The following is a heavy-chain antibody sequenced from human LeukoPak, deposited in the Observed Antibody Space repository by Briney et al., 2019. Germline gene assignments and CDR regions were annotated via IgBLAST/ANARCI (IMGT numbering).Heavy chain of an antibody. Sequence: GASVKVSCKASGYTFTRYYMHWVRQAPGHGLEWMGIINPSGGSAIYAQKFRGRVTMTRDTSTSTVYMELSSLRSEDTAVYYCARDREVQYYYDSSGYYYRYFQHWGQGTLVTVSS. D-gene: IGHD3-22*01. V-gene: IGHV1-46*01. CDR3: ARDREVQYYYDSSGYYYRYFQH. J-gene: IGHJ1*01. CDR2: INPSGGSA. CDR1: GYTFTRYY.